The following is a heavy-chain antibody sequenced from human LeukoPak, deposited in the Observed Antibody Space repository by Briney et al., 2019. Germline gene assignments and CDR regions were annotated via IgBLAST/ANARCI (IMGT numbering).Heavy chain of an antibody. D-gene: IGHD6-6*01. Sequence: SETLSLTCTVSGGSISSGDYYWSWIRQPPGKGLEWIGYIYYSGSTYYNPSLKSRVTISVDTSKNQFSLKLSSVTAADTAVYYCARDPEYSFYLMDVWGQGTTVTVSS. J-gene: IGHJ6*02. CDR3: ARDPEYSFYLMDV. CDR1: GGSISSGDYY. V-gene: IGHV4-30-4*01. CDR2: IYYSGST.